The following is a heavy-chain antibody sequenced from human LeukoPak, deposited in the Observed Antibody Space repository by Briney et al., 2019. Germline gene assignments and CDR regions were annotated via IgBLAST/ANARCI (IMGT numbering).Heavy chain of an antibody. Sequence: GASVKVSCKASGYTFTGYYIHWVRQAPGQGLEWMGWIDPNSDGTNYAQKFQGRVTMTRDTSISTVYMELSRLRSDDTAVYYCARDAGDYFGSGSRFDYWGQGTLVAASS. V-gene: IGHV1-2*02. CDR1: GYTFTGYY. CDR2: IDPNSDGT. D-gene: IGHD3-10*01. CDR3: ARDAGDYFGSGSRFDY. J-gene: IGHJ4*02.